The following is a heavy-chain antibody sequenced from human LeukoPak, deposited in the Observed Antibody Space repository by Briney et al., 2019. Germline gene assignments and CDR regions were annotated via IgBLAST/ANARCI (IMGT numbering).Heavy chain of an antibody. CDR2: ISNSGST. V-gene: IGHV4-59*11. D-gene: IGHD2-15*01. CDR3: GRDALVGYFSYYYMDV. CDR1: GGCISSHY. Sequence: SETLSLTCTVSGGCISSHYWTWIRQSPVKGLESIGDISNSGSTSYNPSLKSRVTISIDTSKNQFSLKLSSVTAADTAVYYCGRDALVGYFSYYYMDVWGKGTTVTVSS. J-gene: IGHJ6*03.